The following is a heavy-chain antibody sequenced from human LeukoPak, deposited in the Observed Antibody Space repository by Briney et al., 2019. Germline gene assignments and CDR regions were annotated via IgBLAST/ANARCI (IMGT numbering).Heavy chain of an antibody. CDR1: GFTFSSYW. V-gene: IGHV3-74*01. CDR3: ATSTYCSGGSCYSRTFQY. J-gene: IGHJ4*02. CDR2: INSDGSST. Sequence: PGGSLRLSCAAPGFTFSSYWMHWVRQAPGKGLVWVSRINSDGSSTNYADSVKGRFTISRDNAKNTLYLQMNSLRAEDTAVYYCATSTYCSGGSCYSRTFQYWGQGTLVTVSS. D-gene: IGHD2-15*01.